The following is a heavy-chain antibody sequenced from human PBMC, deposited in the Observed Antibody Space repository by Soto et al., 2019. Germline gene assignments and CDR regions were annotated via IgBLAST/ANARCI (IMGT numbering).Heavy chain of an antibody. CDR2: IWYDGSNK. V-gene: IGHV3-33*01. CDR1: GFTFSSYG. CDR3: ERDMISEYYYDQGYYYGMDV. Sequence: QVQLVESGGGVVQPGRSLRLSCAASGFTFSSYGMHWVRQAPGKGLEWVAVIWYDGSNKYYADSVKGRFTISRDNSKNTRYLKMNSMRAGDTAVYYCERDMISEYYYDQGYYYGMDVWGQGTTVTVSS. J-gene: IGHJ6*02. D-gene: IGHD3-22*01.